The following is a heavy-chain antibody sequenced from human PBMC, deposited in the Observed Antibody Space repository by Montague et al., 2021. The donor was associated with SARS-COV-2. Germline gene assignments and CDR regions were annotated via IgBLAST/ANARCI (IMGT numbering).Heavy chain of an antibody. J-gene: IGHJ5*01. CDR1: GGSISSYY. CDR3: ARGRAYSGGDLHPYNWFDS. V-gene: IGHV4-4*07. D-gene: IGHD1-26*01. CDR2: IYTSGST. Sequence: SETLSLTCTVSGGSISSYYWSWIRQPPGKGLEWIGRIYTSGSTNYNPSLKSRVTMSVDTSQNQFSLKLSSVTAADTAVYYCARGRAYSGGDLHPYNWFDSWGQGTLVTVSS.